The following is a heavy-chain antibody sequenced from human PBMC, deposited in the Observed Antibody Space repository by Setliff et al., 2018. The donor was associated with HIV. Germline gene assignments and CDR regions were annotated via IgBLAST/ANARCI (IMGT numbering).Heavy chain of an antibody. Sequence: GESLKISCAASGFTFSGYWMHWVRQAPGKGLEWVSYISSSSSYTHYADSVKGRFTISRDNAKNALYLQMNSLRAEDTAVYYCATHRVGQRPWLSDFWGQGTLVTVSS. D-gene: IGHD5-12*01. V-gene: IGHV3-21*01. J-gene: IGHJ4*02. CDR3: ATHRVGQRPWLSDF. CDR1: GFTFSGYW. CDR2: ISSSSSYT.